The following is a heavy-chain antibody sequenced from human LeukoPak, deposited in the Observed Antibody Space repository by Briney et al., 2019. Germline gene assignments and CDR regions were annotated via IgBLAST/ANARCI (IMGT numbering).Heavy chain of an antibody. CDR2: SNSSGRT. Sequence: SETLSLTCTVSGGSISSYYWSWIRQPAAKGREWIGRSNSSGRTNNNPSRMSRVSMSVATSKNQFSLKLMSVPAADTAVYSCVREVRSSGYSLDYWGQGTLVTVSS. J-gene: IGHJ4*02. V-gene: IGHV4-4*07. D-gene: IGHD3-22*01. CDR3: VREVRSSGYSLDY. CDR1: GGSISSYY.